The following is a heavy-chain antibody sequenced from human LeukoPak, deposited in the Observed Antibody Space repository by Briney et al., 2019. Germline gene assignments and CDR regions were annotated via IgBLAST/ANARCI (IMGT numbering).Heavy chain of an antibody. J-gene: IGHJ5*02. CDR2: IYYSGST. Sequence: PSETLSLTCTVSGGSISSGGYYWSWIRQHPGKGLEWIGYIYYSGSTYYNPSLKSRVTISVDTSKNQFSLKLSSVTAADTAVYYCARGSGDYRFDRDWLDPWGQGSLVTVSS. D-gene: IGHD4-17*01. CDR3: ARGSGDYRFDRDWLDP. CDR1: GGSISSGGYY. V-gene: IGHV4-31*03.